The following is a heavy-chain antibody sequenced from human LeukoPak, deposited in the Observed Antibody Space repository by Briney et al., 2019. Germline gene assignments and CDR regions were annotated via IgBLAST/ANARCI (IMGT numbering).Heavy chain of an antibody. CDR2: INPNSGGT. D-gene: IGHD3-10*01. CDR1: GYTFTGYY. V-gene: IGHV1-2*02. J-gene: IGHJ4*02. CDR3: AREPHYYGSGSGDY. Sequence: ASVKVSCKASGYTFTGYYMHWVRQAPGQGLEWMGWINPNSGGTNYAQKFQGRVTKTRDTSISTAYMELSRLRSDDTAVYYCAREPHYYGSGSGDYWGQGTLVTVSS.